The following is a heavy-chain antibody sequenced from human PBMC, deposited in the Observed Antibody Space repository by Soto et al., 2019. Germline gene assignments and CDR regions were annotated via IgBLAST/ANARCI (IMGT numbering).Heavy chain of an antibody. J-gene: IGHJ5*02. CDR2: IEQDGSDK. CDR1: GFTFSSYW. V-gene: IGHV3-7*03. CDR3: AGGTGWLSDA. D-gene: IGHD6-19*01. Sequence: EVQLVESGGGLVQPGGSLNLSCAASGFTFSSYWMNWVRQAPGNGLEWVANIEQDGSDKYYVDSVKGRFTISRDNAKNSLYLQINNLRPEDTAVYYCAGGTGWLSDAWGQGTLVTVSS.